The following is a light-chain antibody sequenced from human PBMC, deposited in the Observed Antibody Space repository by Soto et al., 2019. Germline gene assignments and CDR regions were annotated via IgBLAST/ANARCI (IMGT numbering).Light chain of an antibody. Sequence: DIQMTQSPSTLSASVGYRVTITCLASQSTSSYLAWYQQKPGKAPKLLIYQASSLENGVPSRFSGSGSGTEFSLTISSLQPDDFATYYCQQYSSHSTFGQGTKVDIK. V-gene: IGKV1-5*03. CDR2: QAS. CDR1: QSTSSY. J-gene: IGKJ1*01. CDR3: QQYSSHST.